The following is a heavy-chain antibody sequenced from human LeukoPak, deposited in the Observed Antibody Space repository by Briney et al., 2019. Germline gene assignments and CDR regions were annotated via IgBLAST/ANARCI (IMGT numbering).Heavy chain of an antibody. J-gene: IGHJ4*02. CDR1: GGSISSYY. Sequence: SETLSLTCTVSGGSISSYYWSWILHPPGKGLEWIGYIYYSGSTNYNPSLKSRVTISVDTSKNQFSLKLSSVTAADTAVYYCAREFTSYGSFYYFDYWGQGTLVTVSS. D-gene: IGHD5-18*01. V-gene: IGHV4-59*01. CDR3: AREFTSYGSFYYFDY. CDR2: IYYSGST.